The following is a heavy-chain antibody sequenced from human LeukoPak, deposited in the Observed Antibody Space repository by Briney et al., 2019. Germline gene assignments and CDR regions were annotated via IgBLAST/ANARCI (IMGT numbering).Heavy chain of an antibody. CDR1: GFTFSSYA. D-gene: IGHD2-15*01. CDR3: AIGDGGTHDY. V-gene: IGHV3-30*04. CDR2: ISYDGSNK. J-gene: IGHJ4*02. Sequence: PGGSLRLSCAASGFTFSSYAMHWVRQAPGKGLEWVAVISYDGSNKYYADSVKGRFTISRDNSKNTLYLQMNSLRAEDTAVYYCAIGDGGTHDYWGQGTLVTVSS.